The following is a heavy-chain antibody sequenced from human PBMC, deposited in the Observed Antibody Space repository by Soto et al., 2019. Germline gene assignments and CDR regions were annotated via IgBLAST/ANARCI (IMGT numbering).Heavy chain of an antibody. V-gene: IGHV1-3*01. CDR2: INAGNGNT. Sequence: GASVKVSCKASGDSITSYAMHWARQAPGQRLEWMGWINAGNGNTKYSQKFQGRVTITRDTSASTAYMELSSLRSEDKAVYYCDRDPSYYGTEVWRNRTTVIVFS. CDR1: GDSITSYA. CDR3: DRDPSYYGTEV. J-gene: IGHJ6*01.